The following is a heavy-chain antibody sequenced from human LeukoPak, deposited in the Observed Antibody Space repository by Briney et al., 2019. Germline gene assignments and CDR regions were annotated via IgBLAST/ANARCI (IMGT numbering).Heavy chain of an antibody. CDR2: ISYDGSNK. D-gene: IGHD2-15*01. Sequence: GRSLRLSCAASGFTFSSYAMHWVRQAPGKGLEWVAVISYDGSNKYYEDSVKGRFTISRDNSKNTLYLQMNSLRAEDTAVYYCAKDWGGGCSGGSCYGPHYYNGMDVWGQGTTVTVSS. V-gene: IGHV3-30*18. CDR1: GFTFSSYA. J-gene: IGHJ6*02. CDR3: AKDWGGGCSGGSCYGPHYYNGMDV.